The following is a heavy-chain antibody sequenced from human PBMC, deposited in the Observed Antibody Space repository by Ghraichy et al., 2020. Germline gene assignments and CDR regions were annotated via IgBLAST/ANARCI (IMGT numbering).Heavy chain of an antibody. D-gene: IGHD3-16*01. V-gene: IGHV3-53*01. CDR1: GFSVSSSY. CDR2: VFTRGNT. CDR3: ARSGDFDHGWPYDS. J-gene: IGHJ5*02. Sequence: GGSLRLSCTASGFSVSSSYMAWVRQAPGKGLDWVSVVFTRGNTFHADSVKGRFTMSRDSSRNTIYLQMDSLRDDDTAVYYCARSGDFDHGWPYDSWGQGTLVTVSS.